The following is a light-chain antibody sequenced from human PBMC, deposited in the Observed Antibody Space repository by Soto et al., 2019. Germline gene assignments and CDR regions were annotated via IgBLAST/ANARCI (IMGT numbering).Light chain of an antibody. J-gene: IGKJ1*01. Sequence: DIQMTQSPSTLSASVGDRVSITCQASQDISNYLNWYQQKPGKAPKLLIYAASILQSGVPSKFSGSGSGTDFTLTISSLQPEDFATYYCQQSFTTPRTFGQGTKVDIK. CDR1: QDISNY. CDR2: AAS. CDR3: QQSFTTPRT. V-gene: IGKV1-39*01.